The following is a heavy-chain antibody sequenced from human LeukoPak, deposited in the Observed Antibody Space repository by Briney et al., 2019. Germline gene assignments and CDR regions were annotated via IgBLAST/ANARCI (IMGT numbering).Heavy chain of an antibody. CDR2: ISNRGSP. D-gene: IGHD1-26*01. CDR1: GFSISSDDC. Sequence: KTSETLSLTCLVSGFSISSDDCWGWIRQPPGKGLEWIGSISNRGSPYYNPSLKSRVTMSVDTPNNHFSLRLSSVTAADTAVYYRVGGGGFYYTASPNSWFDPWGQGTLVTVSS. J-gene: IGHJ5*02. V-gene: IGHV4-38-2*01. CDR3: VGGGGFYYTASPNSWFDP.